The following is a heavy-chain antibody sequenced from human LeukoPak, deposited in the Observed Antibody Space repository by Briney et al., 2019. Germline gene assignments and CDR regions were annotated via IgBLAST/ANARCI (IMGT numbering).Heavy chain of an antibody. V-gene: IGHV3-23*01. CDR3: AKASWVSSTDAVR. CDR2: ISASGGST. D-gene: IGHD3-16*01. Sequence: PGGSLRLSCAVSGITLSNYGMSWVRQAPGKGLEWVAGISASGGSTNYADSVKGRFTLSSDSSRNTVYFQLNNLRVEDTAIYYCAKASWVSSTDAVRWGQGTLVTVSS. J-gene: IGHJ4*02. CDR1: GITLSNYG.